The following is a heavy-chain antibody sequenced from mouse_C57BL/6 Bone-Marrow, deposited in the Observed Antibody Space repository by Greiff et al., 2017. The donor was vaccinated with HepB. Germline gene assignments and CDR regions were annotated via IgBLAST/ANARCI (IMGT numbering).Heavy chain of an antibody. Sequence: EVQLKESGGGLVKPGGSLKLSCAASGFTFSSYAMSWVRQTPEKRLEWVATISDGGSYTYYPDNVKGRFTISRDNAKNNLYLQMSHLKSEDTAMYYCARDYYYGSTYYYAMDYWGQGTSVTVSS. CDR2: ISDGGSYT. J-gene: IGHJ4*01. D-gene: IGHD1-1*01. CDR1: GFTFSSYA. CDR3: ARDYYYGSTYYYAMDY. V-gene: IGHV5-4*01.